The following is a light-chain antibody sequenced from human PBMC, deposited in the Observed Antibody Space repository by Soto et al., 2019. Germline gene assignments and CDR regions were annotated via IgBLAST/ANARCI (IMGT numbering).Light chain of an antibody. CDR2: LNSDGSH. CDR3: QPWGTGIHVV. Sequence: QPVLTQSPSASASLAASVNLTCTLSSGHSSYAIAWHQQQPEKGPRYLMKLNSDGSHSKGDGIPDRFSGSSSGAERYLIISSLQSEDEADYYCQPWGTGIHVVFGGGTKLTVL. V-gene: IGLV4-69*01. CDR1: SGHSSYA. J-gene: IGLJ2*01.